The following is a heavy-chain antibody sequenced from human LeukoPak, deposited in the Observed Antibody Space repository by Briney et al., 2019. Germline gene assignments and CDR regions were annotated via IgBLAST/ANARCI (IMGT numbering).Heavy chain of an antibody. Sequence: SETLSLTXTVSGGSISSGSYYWSWIRQPAGKGLEWIGRIYTSGSTNYNPSLKSRVTISVDTSKNQFSLKLSSVTAADTAVYYCARAVEMATMGLYYFDYWGQGTLVTVSS. CDR1: GGSISSGSYY. CDR2: IYTSGST. V-gene: IGHV4-61*02. D-gene: IGHD5-24*01. J-gene: IGHJ4*02. CDR3: ARAVEMATMGLYYFDY.